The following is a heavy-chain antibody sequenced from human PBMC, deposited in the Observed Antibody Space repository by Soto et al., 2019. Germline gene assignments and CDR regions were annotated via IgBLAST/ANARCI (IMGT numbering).Heavy chain of an antibody. CDR1: GGSISSYY. D-gene: IGHD2-2*01. Sequence: TSETLSLTCTVSGGSISSYYWSWIRQPPGKGLEWIGYIYYSGSTNYNPSLKSRVTISVDTSKNQFSLKLSSVTAADTVVFYCSSVYRDYLAYWGRGAPVTVSA. V-gene: IGHV4-59*01. CDR3: SSVYRDYLAY. J-gene: IGHJ4*02. CDR2: IYYSGST.